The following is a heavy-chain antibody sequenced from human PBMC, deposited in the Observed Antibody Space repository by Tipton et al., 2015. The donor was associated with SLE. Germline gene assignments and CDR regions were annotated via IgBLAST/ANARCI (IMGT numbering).Heavy chain of an antibody. Sequence: TLSLTCTVSGGSISSSSYYWDWIRQPPGKGLEWIGSIYYSGSTYYNPSLKSRVTISVDTSKNQFSLKLSSVTAADTAVYYCARGRGDGYKGYFDLWGRGTLVTVSS. J-gene: IGHJ2*01. CDR3: ARGRGDGYKGYFDL. D-gene: IGHD5-24*01. CDR1: GGSISSSSYY. V-gene: IGHV4-39*01. CDR2: IYYSGST.